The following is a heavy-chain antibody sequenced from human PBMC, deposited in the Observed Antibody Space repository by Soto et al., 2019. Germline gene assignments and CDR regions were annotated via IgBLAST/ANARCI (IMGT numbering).Heavy chain of an antibody. V-gene: IGHV4-34*01. Sequence: SETLSLTCAVYGGSFSGYYWSWIRQPPGKGLEWIGEINHSGSTNYNPSLKSRVTISVDTSKNQFSLKLSSVTAADTAVYYCARRGKYGDYDYWGQGTLVTVS. D-gene: IGHD4-17*01. CDR2: INHSGST. CDR3: ARRGKYGDYDY. J-gene: IGHJ4*02. CDR1: GGSFSGYY.